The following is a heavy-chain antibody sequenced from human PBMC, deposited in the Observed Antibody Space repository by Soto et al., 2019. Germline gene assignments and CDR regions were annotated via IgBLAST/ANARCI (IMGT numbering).Heavy chain of an antibody. D-gene: IGHD3-16*01. CDR1: GGSISSYH. CDR3: WGGGGGVSSF. V-gene: IGHV4-59*01. CDR2: INYSGNT. Sequence: QVQLQEAGPGLVKPSETLSLTCSVSGGSISSYHWSWIRQPPGKGLEWIGYINYSGNTNSNPSLKSRVTISVTSSKNQFSLGLNFLTAVDMAVYYCWGGGGGVSSFWGQGTLVTVSS. J-gene: IGHJ4*02.